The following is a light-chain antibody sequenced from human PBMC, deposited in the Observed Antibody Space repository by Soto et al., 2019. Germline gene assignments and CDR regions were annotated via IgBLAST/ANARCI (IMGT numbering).Light chain of an antibody. V-gene: IGKV1-33*01. CDR2: GAS. Sequence: IQMTQSPSSLSASVGDRVTITCQASQDISNYLNWYQQKPGKAPKLLIYGASSLETGVPSRFSGSGSGTDFTFTISSLQPEDIATYYCQQCNNLPITFGQGTRL. CDR3: QQCNNLPIT. CDR1: QDISNY. J-gene: IGKJ5*01.